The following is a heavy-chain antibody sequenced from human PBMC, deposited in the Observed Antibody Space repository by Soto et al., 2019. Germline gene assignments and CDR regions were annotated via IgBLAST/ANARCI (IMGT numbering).Heavy chain of an antibody. CDR2: IYWDNDK. D-gene: IGHD2-15*01. CDR3: AHKGGRGAGMDV. Sequence: PTLVNPTQTLTLTCTFSGFSVSTSGVGVAWIRQSPGKALEWLALIYWDNDKRYSPFLQSRVTITKDTSKNQVVLTMTNMDPVDTATYYCAHKGGRGAGMDVWGQGTTVTVS. V-gene: IGHV2-5*02. CDR1: GFSVSTSGVG. J-gene: IGHJ6*02.